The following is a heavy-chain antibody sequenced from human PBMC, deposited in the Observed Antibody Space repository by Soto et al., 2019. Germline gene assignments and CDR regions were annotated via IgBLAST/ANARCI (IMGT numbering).Heavy chain of an antibody. J-gene: IGHJ3*02. CDR3: ARGRYISSGWYMDAFDI. CDR2: IYPGDSDT. Sequence: GESLKISCKGSGYSFTSYWIGWVRQMPGKGLEWMGIIYPGDSDTRYSPSLQGQVTISADKSISTAYLQWSSLKASDTAMYYCARGRYISSGWYMDAFDIWGQGTMVTVSS. D-gene: IGHD6-19*01. CDR1: GYSFTSYW. V-gene: IGHV5-51*01.